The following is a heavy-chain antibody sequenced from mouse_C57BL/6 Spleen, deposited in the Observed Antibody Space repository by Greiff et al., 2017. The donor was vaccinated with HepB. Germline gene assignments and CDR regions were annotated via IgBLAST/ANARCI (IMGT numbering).Heavy chain of an antibody. J-gene: IGHJ2*01. CDR1: GYTFTSYW. CDR3: ARLYYYGSSYGFDY. V-gene: IGHV1-50*01. Sequence: QVQLQQPGAELVKPGASVKLSCKASGYTFTSYWMQWVKQRPGQGLEWIGEIDPSDSYTNYNQKFKGKATLTVDTSSSTAYMQLSSLTSEDSAVYYCARLYYYGSSYGFDYWGQGTTLTVSS. CDR2: IDPSDSYT. D-gene: IGHD1-1*01.